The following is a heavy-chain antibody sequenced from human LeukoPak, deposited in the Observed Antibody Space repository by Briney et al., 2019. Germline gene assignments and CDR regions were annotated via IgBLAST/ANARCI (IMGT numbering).Heavy chain of an antibody. J-gene: IGHJ3*02. CDR1: GFTFSNYD. D-gene: IGHD5-24*01. Sequence: GGSLRLSCAASGFTFSNYDMHWVRRAPDKGLEWVAVIWYDGSNKYYADSVKGRFTISRDISKNTLNLQMNSLRVEDTAVYYCAKKMDDAFDIWGQGTMVTVSS. CDR3: AKKMDDAFDI. CDR2: IWYDGSNK. V-gene: IGHV3-33*06.